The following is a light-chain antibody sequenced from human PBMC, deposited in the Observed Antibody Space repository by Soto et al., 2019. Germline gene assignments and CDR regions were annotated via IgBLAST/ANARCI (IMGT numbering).Light chain of an antibody. CDR3: QQYNNWPPVT. J-gene: IGKJ5*01. V-gene: IGKV3-15*01. CDR1: QSVSSN. CDR2: GAS. Sequence: SPATLSVSPGERVTLSCRSSQSVSSNLAWYQQKSGQAPRLLIYGASTRATGIPARFSGGGSGTEFTLTISSLQSEDFAIYYCQQYNNWPPVTFGQGTRLEIK.